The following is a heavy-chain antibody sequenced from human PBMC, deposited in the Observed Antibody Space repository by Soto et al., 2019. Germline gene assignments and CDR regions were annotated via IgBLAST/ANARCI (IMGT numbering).Heavy chain of an antibody. CDR3: ARGGLEPFDH. V-gene: IGHV3-74*01. CDR2: ISDYGRI. Sequence: PGGSLRLSCAASGFTFGNYWMHWVRQAPGKGLMWVSRISDYGRINYADSVKDRFIISRDDARSELYLQLNDLRVEDTATYYCARGGLEPFDHWGQGALVTVSS. J-gene: IGHJ4*02. CDR1: GFTFGNYW. D-gene: IGHD1-1*01.